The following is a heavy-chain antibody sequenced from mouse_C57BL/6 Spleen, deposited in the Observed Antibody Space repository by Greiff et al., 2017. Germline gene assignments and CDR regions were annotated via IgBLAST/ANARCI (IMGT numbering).Heavy chain of an antibody. CDR1: GYTFTSYW. CDR3: ARHDGYHPFAY. V-gene: IGHV1-52*01. Sequence: QVQLQQPGAELVRPGSSVKLSCKASGYTFTSYWMHWVKQRPIQGLEWIGNIDPSDSETHYNQKFKDKATLTVDKSSSTAYMQLSSLTSEDSAVYYCARHDGYHPFAYWGQGTLGTVSA. D-gene: IGHD2-3*01. J-gene: IGHJ3*01. CDR2: IDPSDSET.